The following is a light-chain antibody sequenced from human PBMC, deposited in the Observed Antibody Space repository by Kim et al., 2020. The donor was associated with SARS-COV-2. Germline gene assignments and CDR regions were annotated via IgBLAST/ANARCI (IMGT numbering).Light chain of an antibody. CDR1: SGHSSYA. Sequence: QLVLTQSPSASASLGASVKLTCTLSSGHSSYAVAWHQQQPEKGPRYLMKLNSDGSHNKGDGNPDRFSGSSSGAERYLTISSLQSEDEADYYCQTWDTGIGVFGGVTQLTVL. J-gene: IGLJ7*01. CDR3: QTWDTGIGV. CDR2: LNSDGSH. V-gene: IGLV4-69*01.